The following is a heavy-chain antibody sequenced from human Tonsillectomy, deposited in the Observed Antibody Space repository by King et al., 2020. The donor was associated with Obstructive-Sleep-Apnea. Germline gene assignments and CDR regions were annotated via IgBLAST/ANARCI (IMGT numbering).Heavy chain of an antibody. CDR3: ARHYYDFWSDSTNAFDL. CDR2: IDPSDSYT. J-gene: IGHJ3*01. CDR1: GYTFTSDW. V-gene: IGHV5-10-1*03. Sequence: QLVQSGAEVKKPGESLRISCKGSGYTFTSDWINWVRQMPGKGLEWMGRIDPSDSYTNYSPSFQGNVTISADKSISTAYLQLSSLKASDTAMYYCARHYYDFWSDSTNAFDLWGQGTMVTFSS. D-gene: IGHD3-3*01.